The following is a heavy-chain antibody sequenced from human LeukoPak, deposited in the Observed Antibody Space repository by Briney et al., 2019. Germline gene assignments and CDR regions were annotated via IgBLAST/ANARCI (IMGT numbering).Heavy chain of an antibody. CDR3: ARAGNRIAAAAPDAFDI. CDR1: GYTFTGYY. V-gene: IGHV1-46*01. D-gene: IGHD6-13*01. J-gene: IGHJ3*02. CDR2: INPSGGGT. Sequence: ASVKVSCKASGYTFTGYYMHWVRQAPGQGLEWMGIINPSGGGTSYAQKFQGRVTMTRDMSTSTVYMELSSLRSEDTAVYYCARAGNRIAAAAPDAFDIWGQGTMVTVSS.